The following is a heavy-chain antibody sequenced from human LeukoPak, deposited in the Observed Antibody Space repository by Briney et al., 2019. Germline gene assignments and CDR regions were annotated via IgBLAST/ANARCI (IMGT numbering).Heavy chain of an antibody. CDR3: ARDGSGNAHDFDY. D-gene: IGHD4-23*01. CDR1: GYTLTGYY. V-gene: IGHV1-2*02. CDR2: INSNSGGT. J-gene: IGHJ4*02. Sequence: ASVKVSCKASGYTLTGYYMHWVRQAPGQGLEGMGWINSNSGGTNYAQKFQGRVTIPADKSTSTAYMELSSLRSEDRAVYYCARDGSGNAHDFDYWGQGTLVTVSS.